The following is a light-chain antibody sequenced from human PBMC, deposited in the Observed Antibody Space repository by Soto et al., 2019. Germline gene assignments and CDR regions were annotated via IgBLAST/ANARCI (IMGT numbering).Light chain of an antibody. Sequence: QSALTQPASLSGSPGQSITIFCTGTSSDVGGYNYVSWYQQHPGKAPKLMIYEVSNRPSGVSNRFSGSKSGNTASLTISGLQAEDETDYYCSSYTSSNTYVFGTGTKVTVL. J-gene: IGLJ1*01. CDR1: SSDVGGYNY. V-gene: IGLV2-14*01. CDR3: SSYTSSNTYV. CDR2: EVS.